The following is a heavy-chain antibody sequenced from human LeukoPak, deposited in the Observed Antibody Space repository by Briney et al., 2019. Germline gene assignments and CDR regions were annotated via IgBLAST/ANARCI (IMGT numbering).Heavy chain of an antibody. D-gene: IGHD6-19*01. CDR3: ARHLASRSSSGWYYVDY. Sequence: SETLSLTCTVSGYSISSGYYWGWIRQPPGKGLEWIGSIYHSGSTYYNPSLKSRVTISVDTSKNQFSLKLSSVTASDRAIYYCARHLASRSSSGWYYVDYWGQGTLVTVSS. CDR2: IYHSGST. V-gene: IGHV4-38-2*02. J-gene: IGHJ4*02. CDR1: GYSISSGYY.